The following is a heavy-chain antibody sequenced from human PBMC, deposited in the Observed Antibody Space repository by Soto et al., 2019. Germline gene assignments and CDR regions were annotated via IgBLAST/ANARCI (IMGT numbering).Heavy chain of an antibody. CDR3: VKDRQYSSNWSNFDY. CDR1: GFTFDDYA. CDR2: INWNSGTM. D-gene: IGHD6-13*01. V-gene: IGHV3-9*01. J-gene: IGHJ4*02. Sequence: EVQLVESGGGLVQPGRSLRLSCAASGFTFDDYAMHLVRQAPGKGLEWVSGINWNSGTMDYADSVKGRFTVSRDNAKNSLYLQMNSLRAEDTALYYCVKDRQYSSNWSNFDYWGQGTLVTVSS.